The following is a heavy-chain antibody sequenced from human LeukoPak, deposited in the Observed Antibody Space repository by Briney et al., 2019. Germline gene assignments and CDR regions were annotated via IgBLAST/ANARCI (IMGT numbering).Heavy chain of an antibody. Sequence: SETLSLTCTVSGGTISDSSYSWGWIRLAPGKGLEWIGSIYYSGDTYYNPSLKSRVIMSVDTSQNQFSLRLSSVTAADTAVYYCARGRRDGYNYDYWGQGTLVTVSS. D-gene: IGHD5-24*01. CDR2: IYYSGDT. V-gene: IGHV4-39*07. CDR3: ARGRRDGYNYDY. J-gene: IGHJ4*02. CDR1: GGTISDSSYS.